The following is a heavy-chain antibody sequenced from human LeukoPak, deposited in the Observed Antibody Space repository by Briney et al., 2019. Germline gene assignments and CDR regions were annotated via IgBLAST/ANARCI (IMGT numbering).Heavy chain of an antibody. CDR2: MYPGDSQT. D-gene: IGHD3-9*01. J-gene: IGHJ4*02. V-gene: IGHV5-51*01. Sequence: GESLKISCKASGYRFTGYWIGWVRQMPGKGLEWMGIMYPGDSQTRYSPSFQGQVTISADKSISTAYLQWSSLKASDTAMYYCVGSTGYPYYFDYWGQGTLVTVSS. CDR3: VGSTGYPYYFDY. CDR1: GYRFTGYW.